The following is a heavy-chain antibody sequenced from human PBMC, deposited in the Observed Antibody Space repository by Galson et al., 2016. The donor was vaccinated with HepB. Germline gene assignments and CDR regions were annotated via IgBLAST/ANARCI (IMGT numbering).Heavy chain of an antibody. V-gene: IGHV3-11*01. CDR3: ARVDTYYDSSGYPDF. CDR2: FSLGGSTV. CDR1: GFTFSDDY. J-gene: IGHJ4*02. Sequence: SLRLSCAASGFTFSDDYISWIRQTPGKGLEWISYFSLGGSTVYSADSVRGRFTVSRANGENSVFLQMNSLTAEDTAVYYCARVDTYYDSSGYPDFWGQGTLVTVSS. D-gene: IGHD3-22*01.